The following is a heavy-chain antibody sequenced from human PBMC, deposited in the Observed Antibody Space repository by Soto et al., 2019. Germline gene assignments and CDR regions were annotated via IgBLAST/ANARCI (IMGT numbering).Heavy chain of an antibody. V-gene: IGHV4-61*08. J-gene: IGHJ4*02. D-gene: IGHD3-22*01. Sequence: QVQLQESGPGLLRPWETLSLTCAVSGASVGSRARHWSWIRQTPGKGLEWIAYVHYSGDTKSNPSLQSRVTISMDRSRNLSFLWLTSFTAADTAIYYWVTGYYETDDYHKIDWGQGTLVTVSS. CDR3: VTGYYETDDYHKID. CDR1: GASVGSRARH. CDR2: VHYSGDT.